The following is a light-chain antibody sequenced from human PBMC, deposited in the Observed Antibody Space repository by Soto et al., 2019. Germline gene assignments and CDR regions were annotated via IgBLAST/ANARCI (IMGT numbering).Light chain of an antibody. Sequence: QSVLTQPPSVSAAPGQKVTISCCGSSSNIGNNYVSWYQQLPGTAPELLIYDNNKRASGIPDRFSGSKSGTSATLGITGLQTGDEADYYCATWASSLSDVLFGGGTKLTVL. CDR1: SSNIGNNY. CDR2: DNN. V-gene: IGLV1-51*01. CDR3: ATWASSLSDVL. J-gene: IGLJ2*01.